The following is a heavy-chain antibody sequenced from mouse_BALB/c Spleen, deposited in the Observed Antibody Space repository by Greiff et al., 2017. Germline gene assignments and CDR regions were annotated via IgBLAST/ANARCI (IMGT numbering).Heavy chain of an antibody. J-gene: IGHJ2*01. D-gene: IGHD1-1*01. CDR2: IYPGNSDT. CDR3: TREDTVVAPYFDY. Sequence: VQLKQSGTVLARPGASVKMSCKASGYTFTSYWMHWVKQRPGQGLEWIGAIYPGNSDTSYNQKFKGKAKLTAVTSTSTAYMALSSLTNEDSAVYYCTREDTVVAPYFDYWGQGTTLTVSS. CDR1: GYTFTSYW. V-gene: IGHV1-5*01.